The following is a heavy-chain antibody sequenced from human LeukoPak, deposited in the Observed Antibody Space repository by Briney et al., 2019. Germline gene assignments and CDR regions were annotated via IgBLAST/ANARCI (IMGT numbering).Heavy chain of an antibody. D-gene: IGHD3-10*01. Sequence: PGGSLRLSCAASGFTFSSYAMSWVRQAPGKGLEWVSAISGSGGSTYYADSVKGRFTISRDNSKNTLYLQMNSLRAEDTAVYYCAKARPHTYYCGSGSYLPYYFDYWGQGTLVTVSS. CDR2: ISGSGGST. CDR1: GFTFSSYA. J-gene: IGHJ4*02. V-gene: IGHV3-23*01. CDR3: AKARPHTYYCGSGSYLPYYFDY.